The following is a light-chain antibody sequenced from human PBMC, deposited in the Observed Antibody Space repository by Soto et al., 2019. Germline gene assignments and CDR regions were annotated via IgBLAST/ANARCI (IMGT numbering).Light chain of an antibody. J-gene: IGKJ4*01. CDR2: FAS. V-gene: IGKV3-15*01. CDR1: QSLNNN. Sequence: EIVMTQSPATLSVSPGERATLSCRASQSLNNNLAWYQQKPGQAPRLLIYFASTRATGIPARFSGSGSGTDFSITISSLQSEDFAVYYCQQYSAWPLTFGGGTKVETK. CDR3: QQYSAWPLT.